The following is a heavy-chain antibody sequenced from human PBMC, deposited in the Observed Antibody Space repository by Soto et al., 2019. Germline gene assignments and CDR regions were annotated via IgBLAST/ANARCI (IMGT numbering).Heavy chain of an antibody. J-gene: IGHJ4*02. CDR3: AKSYSSGWYASVFGY. Sequence: GGSLRLSCAASGFTFSSYAMSWVRQAPGKGLEWVSAISGSGGSTYCADSVKGRFTISRDNSKNTLYLQMNSLRAEDTAVYYCAKSYSSGWYASVFGYWGQGTLVTVSS. CDR1: GFTFSSYA. CDR2: ISGSGGST. V-gene: IGHV3-23*01. D-gene: IGHD6-19*01.